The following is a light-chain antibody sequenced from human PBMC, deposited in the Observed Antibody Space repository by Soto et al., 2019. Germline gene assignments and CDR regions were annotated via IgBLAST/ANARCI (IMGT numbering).Light chain of an antibody. CDR3: SSYRGSNTVV. V-gene: IGLV2-14*03. J-gene: IGLJ2*01. CDR1: SSDVGGYNY. CDR2: NAF. Sequence: QSALTQPASVSGSPGQSITISCTGTSSDVGGYNYVSWYQHHPGRAPKLMIYNAFDRPSGVSNRFSGSKSGNTASLTISGLQAEDEADDYCSSYRGSNTVVFGGGTKLTVL.